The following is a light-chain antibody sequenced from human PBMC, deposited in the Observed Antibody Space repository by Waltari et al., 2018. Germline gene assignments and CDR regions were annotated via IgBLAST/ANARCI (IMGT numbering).Light chain of an antibody. V-gene: IGLV2-14*01. CDR1: SSAVGFYDF. CDR2: KVN. Sequence: QSALTQPASVSGSPGQSITISCTGTSSAVGFYDFVSWFQQHPGKAPKLMIYKVNNRPSGVSNRFSGSKSANTASLTISGLQAEDEADYYCSSYTRRSYWVFGGGTQLTVL. J-gene: IGLJ3*02. CDR3: SSYTRRSYWV.